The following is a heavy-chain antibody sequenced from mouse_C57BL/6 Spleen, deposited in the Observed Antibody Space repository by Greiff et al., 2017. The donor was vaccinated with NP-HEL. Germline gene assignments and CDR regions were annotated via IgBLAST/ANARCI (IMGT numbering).Heavy chain of an antibody. CDR1: GFNITDYY. CDR3: TTDYGSSYGGFDY. CDR2: IDPEDGDT. Sequence: VQLQQSGAELVRPGASVKLSCTASGFNITDYYMHWVKQRPEQGLEWIGRIDPEDGDTEYAPKFQGKATMTADTSSNTAYLQLSSLTSEDTAVYYCTTDYGSSYGGFDYWGQGTTLTVSS. D-gene: IGHD1-1*01. J-gene: IGHJ2*01. V-gene: IGHV14-1*01.